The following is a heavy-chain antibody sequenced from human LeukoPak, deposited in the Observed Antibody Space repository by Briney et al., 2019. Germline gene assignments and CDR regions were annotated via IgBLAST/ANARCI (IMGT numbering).Heavy chain of an antibody. CDR2: ISGSGGST. Sequence: GGSLRLSCAASGFTFSSYAMSWVRQAPGKGLEWVSAISGSGGSTYYADSVKGRFTISRDNSKNTLYLQMNSLRAEDTAVYYCARASLVVVPAALSHFDYWGQGTLVTVSS. D-gene: IGHD2-2*01. J-gene: IGHJ4*02. CDR1: GFTFSSYA. V-gene: IGHV3-23*01. CDR3: ARASLVVVPAALSHFDY.